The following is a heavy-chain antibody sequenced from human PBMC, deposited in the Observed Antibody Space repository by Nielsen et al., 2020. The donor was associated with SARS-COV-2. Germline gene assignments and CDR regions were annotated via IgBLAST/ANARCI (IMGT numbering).Heavy chain of an antibody. D-gene: IGHD5-18*01. CDR1: GGSISSGGYY. J-gene: IGHJ4*02. CDR3: ARAVGGPGGYSHSFDY. V-gene: IGHV4-31*03. Sequence: SETLSLTCTVSGGSISSGGYYWSWIRQHPGKGLEWIGYIYYSGSTYYNPSLKSRVTISVDTSKNQFSLKLSSVTAADTAVYYCARAVGGPGGYSHSFDYWGQGTLITVSS. CDR2: IYYSGST.